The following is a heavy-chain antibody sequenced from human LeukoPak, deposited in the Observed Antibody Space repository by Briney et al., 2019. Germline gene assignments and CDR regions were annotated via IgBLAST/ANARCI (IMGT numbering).Heavy chain of an antibody. CDR1: GFTFSSYG. Sequence: GGSLRLSCAASGFTFSSYGMHWVRQAPGKGLEWVAVIWYDGSNKYYADSVKGRFTISRDNSKNTLYLQMNSLRAEDTAVYYCAREYCSSTSCLSTDNWFGPWGQGTLVTVSS. CDR3: AREYCSSTSCLSTDNWFGP. CDR2: IWYDGSNK. J-gene: IGHJ5*02. D-gene: IGHD2-2*01. V-gene: IGHV3-33*01.